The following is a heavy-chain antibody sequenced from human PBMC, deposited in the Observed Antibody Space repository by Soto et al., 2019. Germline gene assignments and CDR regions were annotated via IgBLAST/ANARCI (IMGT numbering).Heavy chain of an antibody. CDR3: ARGPPAMDYYYYYGMDV. J-gene: IGHJ6*02. CDR2: INHSGST. CDR1: GGSFSGYS. Sequence: QVQLQQWGAGLLKPSETLSLTCAVYGGSFSGYSWSWIRQPPGKGLEWSGEINHSGSTNYNPSLKSRVTISVDTSKNQFALKLSSGTAADTAGYYCARGPPAMDYYYYYGMDVWGQGTTVTVSS. V-gene: IGHV4-34*01. D-gene: IGHD5-18*01.